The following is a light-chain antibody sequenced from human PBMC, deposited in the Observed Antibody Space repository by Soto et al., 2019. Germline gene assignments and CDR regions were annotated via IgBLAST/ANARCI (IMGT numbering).Light chain of an antibody. CDR2: DVS. CDR1: SSDAGGYNY. CDR3: SSYTSSSPYV. Sequence: QSALTQPASVSGSPGQSIAISCPGTSSDAGGYNYVSWYQQHPGKAPKLMVYDVSNRPSGVSTRFSGSKSGNTASLTISGLQAEDEADYYCSSYTSSSPYVFGTGTKVTVL. J-gene: IGLJ1*01. V-gene: IGLV2-14*01.